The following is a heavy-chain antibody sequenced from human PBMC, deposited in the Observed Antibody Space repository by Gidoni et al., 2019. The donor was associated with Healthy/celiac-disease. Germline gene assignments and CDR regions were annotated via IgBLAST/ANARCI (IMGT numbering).Heavy chain of an antibody. D-gene: IGHD1-26*01. CDR1: GYSFTSYW. CDR2: IYPGDSDT. J-gene: IGHJ6*02. Sequence: EVQLVQSGAEVKKPGASLKISCKGSGYSFTSYWIGGVRQGPGKGLEWMGIIYPGDSDTRYSPSFQGQVTISADKSISTAYLQWSSLKAADTAMYYCARLLTGWEPTYGMDVWGQGTTVTVSS. CDR3: ARLLTGWEPTYGMDV. V-gene: IGHV5-51*01.